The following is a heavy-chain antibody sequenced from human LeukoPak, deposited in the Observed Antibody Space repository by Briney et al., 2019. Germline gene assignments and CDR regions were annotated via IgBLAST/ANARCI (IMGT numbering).Heavy chain of an antibody. CDR3: ARVQRTEEGGYSYYYIDV. V-gene: IGHV4-59*08. J-gene: IGHJ6*03. CDR1: GVSISSNY. CDR2: IYYTGST. D-gene: IGHD1-26*01. Sequence: PSETLSLTCTVSGVSISSNYWSWIRQPPGKGLECIGYIYYTGSTNYSPSLKSRATISVDTSENQFSLKLRSVTAADTAVYYCARVQRTEEGGYSYYYIDVWGKGTTVTVSS.